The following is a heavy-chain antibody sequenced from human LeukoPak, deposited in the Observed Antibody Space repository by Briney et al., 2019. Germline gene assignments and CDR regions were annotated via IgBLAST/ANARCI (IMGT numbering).Heavy chain of an antibody. Sequence: QPSEALSLTCAVYGGSFSGYYWSWIRQPPGKGLEWIGEINHSGSTNYNPSLKSRVTISVDTSKNQFSLKLSSVTAADTAVYYCARGHCSGGSCPRAFDIWGQGTMVTVSS. D-gene: IGHD2-15*01. J-gene: IGHJ3*02. CDR3: ARGHCSGGSCPRAFDI. CDR2: INHSGST. V-gene: IGHV4-34*01. CDR1: GGSFSGYY.